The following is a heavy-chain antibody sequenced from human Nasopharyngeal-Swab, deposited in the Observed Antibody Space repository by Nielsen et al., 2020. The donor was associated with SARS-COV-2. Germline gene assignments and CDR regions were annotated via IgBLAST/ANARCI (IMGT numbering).Heavy chain of an antibody. V-gene: IGHV3-13*05. J-gene: IGHJ6*03. CDR1: GFTFSTYD. Sequence: GESLKISCAASGFTFSTYDMHWVRQVTGKGLEWVSAIGIAGDPYYAGSVKGRFTISRENAKNSLYLQMNSLRAGDTAVYYCARGGRGSQYYMDVWGKGTTVTVPS. D-gene: IGHD1-26*01. CDR3: ARGGRGSQYYMDV. CDR2: IGIAGDP.